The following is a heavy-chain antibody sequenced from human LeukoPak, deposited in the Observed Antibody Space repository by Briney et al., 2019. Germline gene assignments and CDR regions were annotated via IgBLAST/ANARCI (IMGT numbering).Heavy chain of an antibody. D-gene: IGHD3-10*01. V-gene: IGHV3-30*18. J-gene: IGHJ4*02. CDR3: AKVVSYYGSGSYYNGNPGFDY. Sequence: PGGSLRLSCAASGFTFSSYGMHWVRQAPGKGLEWVAVISYDGSNKYYADSVKGRFTISRDNSKNTLYLQMNSLRAEDTAVYYCAKVVSYYGSGSYYNGNPGFDYWGQGTLVTVSS. CDR1: GFTFSSYG. CDR2: ISYDGSNK.